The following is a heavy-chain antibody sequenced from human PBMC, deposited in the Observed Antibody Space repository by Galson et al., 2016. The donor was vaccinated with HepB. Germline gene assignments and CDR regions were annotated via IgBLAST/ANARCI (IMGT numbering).Heavy chain of an antibody. Sequence: SLRLSCAASGFTFSRYGMHWVRQAPGKGLEWVAVTSYDGGDKHYADSVKGRFTVSRDNSKNTLLLQMNSLRVEDTAVYYCAKLDCGRDCPRDDWGQGTQVTVS. J-gene: IGHJ4*02. CDR1: GFTFSRYG. V-gene: IGHV3-30*19. D-gene: IGHD2-21*02. CDR3: AKLDCGRDCPRDD. CDR2: TSYDGGDK.